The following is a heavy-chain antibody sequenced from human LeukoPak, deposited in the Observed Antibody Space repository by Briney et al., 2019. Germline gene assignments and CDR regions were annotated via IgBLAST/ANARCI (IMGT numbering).Heavy chain of an antibody. V-gene: IGHV1-8*01. D-gene: IGHD3-9*01. Sequence: ATVKVSCKASGYTFTSYDINWVRQATGQGLEWMGWMNPNSGNTGYAQKFQGRVTMTRNTSISTAYMELSSLRSEDTAVYYCARDHDILTGYMDWGQGTLVTVSS. CDR1: GYTFTSYD. CDR2: MNPNSGNT. J-gene: IGHJ4*02. CDR3: ARDHDILTGYMD.